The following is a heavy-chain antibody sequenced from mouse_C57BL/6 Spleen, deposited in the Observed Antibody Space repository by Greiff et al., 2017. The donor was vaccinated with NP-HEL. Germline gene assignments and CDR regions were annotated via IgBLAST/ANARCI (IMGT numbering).Heavy chain of an antibody. CDR2: INPGSGGT. CDR3: ARSDGYSFAY. Sequence: QVQLQQSGAELVRPGTSVKVSCKASGYAFTNYLIEWVKQRPGQGLEWIGVINPGSGGTNYNEKFKGKATLTADKSSSTAYMQISSLTSEDSAVYCCARSDGYSFAYWGQGTLVTVSA. CDR1: GYAFTNYL. V-gene: IGHV1-54*01. J-gene: IGHJ3*01. D-gene: IGHD2-3*01.